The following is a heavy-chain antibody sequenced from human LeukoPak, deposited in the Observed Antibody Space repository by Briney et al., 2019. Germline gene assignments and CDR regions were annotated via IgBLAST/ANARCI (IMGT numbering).Heavy chain of an antibody. CDR1: GYTFTSYG. CDR2: TSAHNDDT. D-gene: IGHD1-1*01. CDR3: ARDWDSRNDYFDP. Sequence: ASVKVSCKASGYTFTSYGISWVRQAPGQGLEWMGWTSAHNDDTNYAETLQGRLTMTTDISTSTAYMELTSLRSDDTAVYYCARDWDSRNDYFDPWGQGTLVIVYS. J-gene: IGHJ4*02. V-gene: IGHV1-18*01.